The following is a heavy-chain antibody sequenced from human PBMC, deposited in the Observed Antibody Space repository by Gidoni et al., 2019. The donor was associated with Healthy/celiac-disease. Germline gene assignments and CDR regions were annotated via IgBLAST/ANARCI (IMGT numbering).Heavy chain of an antibody. Sequence: QVQLQQWGAGLLKPSETLSLTCAVYGGSFSGYYWSWIRQPPGKGLEWIGEINHSGSTNYNPSLKSGVTISVDTSKNQFSLKLSSVTAADTAVYYCARGGIGELPILGGMDVWGQGTTVTVSS. CDR3: ARGGIGELPILGGMDV. CDR1: GGSFSGYY. J-gene: IGHJ6*02. V-gene: IGHV4-34*01. CDR2: INHSGST. D-gene: IGHD3-10*01.